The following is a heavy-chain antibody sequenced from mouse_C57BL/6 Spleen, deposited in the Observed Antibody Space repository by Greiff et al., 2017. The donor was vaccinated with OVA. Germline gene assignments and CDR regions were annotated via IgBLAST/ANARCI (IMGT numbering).Heavy chain of an antibody. V-gene: IGHV1-59*01. J-gene: IGHJ4*01. CDR3: ARDPYYYGSSYSYAMDY. D-gene: IGHD1-1*01. CDR2: IDPSDSYT. CDR1: GYTFTSYW. Sequence: QVQLQQPGAELVRPGTSVKLSCKASGYTFTSYWMHWVKQRPGQGLEWIGVIDPSDSYTNYNQKFKGKATLTVDTSSSTAYMQLSSLTSEDSAVYYCARDPYYYGSSYSYAMDYWGQGTSVTVSS.